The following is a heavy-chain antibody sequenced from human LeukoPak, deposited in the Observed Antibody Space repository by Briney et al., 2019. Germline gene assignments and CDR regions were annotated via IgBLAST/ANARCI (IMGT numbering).Heavy chain of an antibody. V-gene: IGHV3-21*01. J-gene: IGHJ6*02. CDR2: ISDSGNT. Sequence: GGSLRLSCAASGFRFGGSTISWVRQAPGKGLQWVSSISDSGNTYYAESLKGRITVSRDNAKNSLFLQMNSLRADDTAVYYCARDAPIGLDVWGHGTTVTVSS. D-gene: IGHD3-22*01. CDR1: GFRFGGST. CDR3: ARDAPIGLDV.